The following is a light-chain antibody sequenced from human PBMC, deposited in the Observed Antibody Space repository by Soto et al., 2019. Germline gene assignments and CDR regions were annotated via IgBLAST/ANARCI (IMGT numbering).Light chain of an antibody. CDR1: SSNIGAGYD. Sequence: QSVLKQPPSVSGAPGPRATLSCTWSSSNIGAGYDVHWYQQLPGTAPKLLIYGNSNRPSGVPDRFSGSKSGTSASLAITGLQAEDEADYYCQSYDSSLSGVVFGGGTKLTVL. CDR3: QSYDSSLSGVV. CDR2: GNS. V-gene: IGLV1-40*01. J-gene: IGLJ2*01.